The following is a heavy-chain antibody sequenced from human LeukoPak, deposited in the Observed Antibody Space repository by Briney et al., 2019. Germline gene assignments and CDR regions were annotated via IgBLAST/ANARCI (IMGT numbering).Heavy chain of an antibody. CDR2: IRYDGSNK. J-gene: IGHJ5*02. D-gene: IGHD6-19*01. CDR1: GFTFSSYG. CDR3: AKDFGWYGLAIHWFDP. Sequence: GGSLRLSCAASGFTFSSYGMHWVRQAPGKGLEWVAFIRYDGSNKYYADSVKGRFTISRDNSKNTLYLQMNSLRAEDTAVYYCAKDFGWYGLAIHWFDPWGQGTLVTVSS. V-gene: IGHV3-30*02.